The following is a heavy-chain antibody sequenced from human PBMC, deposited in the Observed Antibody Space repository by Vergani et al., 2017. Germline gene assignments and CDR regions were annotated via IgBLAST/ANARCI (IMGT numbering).Heavy chain of an antibody. Sequence: QVQLVQSGAEVKKPGASVKVSCKASGYIFTSYYIHWVRQAPGQGLEWMGIITPSGGSTSYAQKFQGRVTMTRDTSSSTVYMELSSLRSEDTAVYFCARELSGPMVRGVVYWGQGTLVTVSS. CDR2: ITPSGGST. CDR1: GYIFTSYY. D-gene: IGHD3-10*01. J-gene: IGHJ4*02. V-gene: IGHV1-46*01. CDR3: ARELSGPMVRGVVY.